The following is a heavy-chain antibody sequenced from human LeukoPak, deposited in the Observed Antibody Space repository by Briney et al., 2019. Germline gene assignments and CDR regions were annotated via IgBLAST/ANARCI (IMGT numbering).Heavy chain of an antibody. D-gene: IGHD2-15*01. CDR2: INHSGST. Sequence: SETLSLTCAVYGGSFSGYYWNWIRQPPGTGLEWIGEINHSGSTNYNPSLKSRVTISVDTSKNQFSLKLSSVTAADTAVYYCARYSVVVAASADYWGQGTLVTVSS. CDR1: GGSFSGYY. CDR3: ARYSVVVAASADY. V-gene: IGHV4-34*01. J-gene: IGHJ4*02.